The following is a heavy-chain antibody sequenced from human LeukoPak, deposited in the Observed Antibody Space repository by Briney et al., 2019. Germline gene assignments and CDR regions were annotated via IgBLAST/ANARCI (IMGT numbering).Heavy chain of an antibody. J-gene: IGHJ4*02. V-gene: IGHV4-4*07. CDR2: IHPSGST. CDR3: ARGPPPDFDY. Sequence: SETLSLTCTVSGDSINSYYWSWIRQPAGKGLEWIGRIHPSGSTNYNPSLKSRVTLSVDTSKNQFSLRLSSVTAADTAVHYCARGPPPDFDYWGRGTLVTVSS. CDR1: GDSINSYY.